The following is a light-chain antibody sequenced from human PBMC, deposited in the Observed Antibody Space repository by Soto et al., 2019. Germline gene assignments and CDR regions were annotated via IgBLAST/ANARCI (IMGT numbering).Light chain of an antibody. CDR2: EAS. J-gene: IGKJ4*01. V-gene: IGKV1-39*01. Sequence: DIEMTQSPSSLSASLGDRVTITCRASQSISNYLYWYQHKPGKAPKLLIYEASSMQSGVPTRFSASGSGTDFTLTISILQPEDFATYYCQQSYNTPLTFGGGTKVEIK. CDR3: QQSYNTPLT. CDR1: QSISNY.